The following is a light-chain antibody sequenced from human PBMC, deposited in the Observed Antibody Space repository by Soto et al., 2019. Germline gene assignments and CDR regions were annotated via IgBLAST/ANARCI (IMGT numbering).Light chain of an antibody. CDR1: QSVSSIY. CDR3: QHYNSYSEA. J-gene: IGKJ1*01. Sequence: EIVLTQSPGTLSLSPGERATHSCRASQSVSSIYLAWYQQKPGQAPRLLIYGASIRATGIPARFSGSGSGTEFTLTISSPQPDDFATYYCQHYNSYSEAFGQGTKVDIK. CDR2: GAS. V-gene: IGKV3-20*01.